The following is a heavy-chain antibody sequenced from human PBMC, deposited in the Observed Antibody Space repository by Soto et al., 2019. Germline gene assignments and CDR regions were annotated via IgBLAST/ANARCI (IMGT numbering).Heavy chain of an antibody. CDR1: GFTFSSYG. D-gene: IGHD1-7*01. Sequence: SLRLSCAASGFTFSSYGMHWVRQAPGKGLEWVAVISYDGSNKYYADSVKGRFTISRDNSKNTLYLQMNSLRAEDTAVYYCAKDILRSPGGNWNYVNYYYGMDVWGKGTTVTVSS. V-gene: IGHV3-30*18. CDR3: AKDILRSPGGNWNYVNYYYGMDV. J-gene: IGHJ6*04. CDR2: ISYDGSNK.